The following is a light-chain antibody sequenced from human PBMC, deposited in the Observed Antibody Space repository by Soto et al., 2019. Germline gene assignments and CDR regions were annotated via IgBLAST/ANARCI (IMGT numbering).Light chain of an antibody. CDR2: DAS. Sequence: DIQMTQSPSTLSGSVGDRVTITCRASQTISSWLAWYQQKPGKAPKLLIYDASSLESGVPSRFSGSGSGTEFTLTISSLQPDDFATYYCQQYNDYSATFGQGTKVDI. CDR1: QTISSW. V-gene: IGKV1-5*01. J-gene: IGKJ1*01. CDR3: QQYNDYSAT.